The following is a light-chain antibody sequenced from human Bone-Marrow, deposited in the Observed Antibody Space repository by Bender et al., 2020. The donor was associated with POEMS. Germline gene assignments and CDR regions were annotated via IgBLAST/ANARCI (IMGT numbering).Light chain of an antibody. CDR1: NIGSKN. J-gene: IGLJ1*01. CDR2: RDT. V-gene: IGLV3-9*01. Sequence: SYVVTQPPSVSVALGQTARIICGGNNIGSKNVHWYQQKPGQAPVLVIYRDTNRPSGIPERFSGSNSENAATLTISRAQAVDEADYYCQVWDKSSGHRGVFGAGTKVTVL. CDR3: QVWDKSSGHRGV.